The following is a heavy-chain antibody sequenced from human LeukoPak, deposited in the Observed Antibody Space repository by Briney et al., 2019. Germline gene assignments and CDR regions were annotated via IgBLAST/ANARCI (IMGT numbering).Heavy chain of an antibody. V-gene: IGHV1-18*04. D-gene: IGHD3-10*01. J-gene: IGHJ4*02. CDR3: ARVFRYDYSGRYFNGHFDF. Sequence: ASVKVSCRASGYIFNNFGFSWVRQAPGQGLEWMGWISAGSRTTNHTQPFQGRLTMTTDSSTETTFMELRNLRSDDTAVYFCARVFRYDYSGRYFNGHFDFWGQGTLVTVSS. CDR2: ISAGSRTT. CDR1: GYIFNNFG.